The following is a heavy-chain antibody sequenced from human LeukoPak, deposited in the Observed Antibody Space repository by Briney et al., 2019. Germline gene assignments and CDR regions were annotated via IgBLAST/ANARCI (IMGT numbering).Heavy chain of an antibody. CDR1: GFTFSDYY. CDR3: ARDPWYSSSWYPSYCYYGMDV. V-gene: IGHV3-11*01. CDR2: ISSSGSTI. J-gene: IGHJ6*02. Sequence: GGSLGLSCAASGFTFSDYYMSWIRQAPGKGLEWVSYISSSGSTIYYADSVKGRFTISRDNAKNTLYLQMNSLRAEDTAVYYCARDPWYSSSWYPSYCYYGMDVWGQGTTVTVSS. D-gene: IGHD6-13*01.